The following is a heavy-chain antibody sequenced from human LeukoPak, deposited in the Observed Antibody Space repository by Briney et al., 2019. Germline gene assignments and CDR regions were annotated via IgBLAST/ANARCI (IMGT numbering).Heavy chain of an antibody. CDR3: VRWADDKKVDP. D-gene: IGHD1-1*01. Sequence: GGSLRLSCAASGFTFSSYSMNWVRQAPGKGLEWVSYISSSSSTIYYADSVKGRFTISRDNAKNSLYLQMNSLRVEDTGVYYCVRWADDKKVDPWGQGTLVTVSS. J-gene: IGHJ5*02. V-gene: IGHV3-48*04. CDR1: GFTFSSYS. CDR2: ISSSSSTI.